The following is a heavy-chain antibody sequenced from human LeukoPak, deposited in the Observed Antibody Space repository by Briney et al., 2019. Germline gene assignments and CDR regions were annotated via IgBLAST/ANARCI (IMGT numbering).Heavy chain of an antibody. CDR2: IYPGDSDT. CDR3: ARGVVGRWAFDI. Sequence: LKISCQGSGSSFTIYWIGWVRQLPGKGLEWMGVIYPGDSDTRYSPSSEGQVTISADKSISTAYLQWSSLKASDTAMYYCARGVVGRWAFDIWGQGTMVTVSS. J-gene: IGHJ3*02. D-gene: IGHD2-2*01. CDR1: GSSFTIYW. V-gene: IGHV5-51*01.